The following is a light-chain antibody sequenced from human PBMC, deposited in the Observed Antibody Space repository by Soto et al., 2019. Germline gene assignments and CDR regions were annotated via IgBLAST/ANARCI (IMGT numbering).Light chain of an antibody. CDR1: QKIHNF. Sequence: LSASLGDRVTVTCRASQKIHNFVSWYQRKPGQASKLLIFLASTLESGAPSRFGGSGSGTDFTLTISSLQPEDFATYYCQQSFGNPRTFGGGTKVDIK. CDR2: LAS. CDR3: QQSFGNPRT. V-gene: IGKV1-39*01. J-gene: IGKJ4*01.